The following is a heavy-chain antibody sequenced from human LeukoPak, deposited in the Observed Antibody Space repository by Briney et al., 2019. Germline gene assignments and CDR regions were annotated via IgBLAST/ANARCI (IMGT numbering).Heavy chain of an antibody. J-gene: IGHJ5*02. CDR1: GFTFSNYA. Sequence: AGGSLRLSCAASGFTFSNYAMTWVRQAPGKGLEWVSAIRDTGTITYYADSVKGQFATSRDNSKNTLYLQMNSLRVEDTAAYYCAKFGGSYFNWFDPWGQGTLVTVSS. V-gene: IGHV3-23*01. CDR2: IRDTGTIT. D-gene: IGHD1-26*01. CDR3: AKFGGSYFNWFDP.